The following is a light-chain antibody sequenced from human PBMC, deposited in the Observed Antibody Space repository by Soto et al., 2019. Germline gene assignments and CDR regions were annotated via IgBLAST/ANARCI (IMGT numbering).Light chain of an antibody. CDR2: DVS. V-gene: IGKV1-13*02. CDR1: QGIRND. J-gene: IGKJ5*01. CDR3: QQFNSYPIT. Sequence: IQMTQSPSSLSASVGDRVTITCRASQGIRNDLDWYQQRPGKPPKMLIYDVSKLERGVPSRFSGSDSGTHFTLTISSLQAEDFATYYCQQFNSYPITFGQGTRLEIK.